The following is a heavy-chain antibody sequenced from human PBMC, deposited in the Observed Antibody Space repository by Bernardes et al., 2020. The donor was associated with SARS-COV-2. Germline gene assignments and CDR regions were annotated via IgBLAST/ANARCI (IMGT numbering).Heavy chain of an antibody. CDR1: GGSLSDYS. V-gene: IGHV4-34*01. D-gene: IGHD3-22*01. CDR3: ARGASGVDMILVVIGFSYYVDS. Sequence: SETLSLTCAVYGGSLSDYSWSWIRQAPGKGLEWIGEITQSGSTKYNPSLGRRLTISLDTSKNQVSLKLSSVTAADTAVYYCARGASGVDMILVVIGFSYYVDSWGQGTLVTVSS. J-gene: IGHJ4*02. CDR2: ITQSGST.